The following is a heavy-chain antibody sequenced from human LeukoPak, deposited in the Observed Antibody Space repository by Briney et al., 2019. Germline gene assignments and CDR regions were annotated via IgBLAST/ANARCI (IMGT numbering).Heavy chain of an antibody. CDR3: AKDSGPLFVEMATMYSDY. CDR1: GFTFDDYA. V-gene: IGHV3-43*02. CDR2: ISGDGGST. Sequence: GGSLRLSCAASGFTFDDYAMHWVRQAPGKGLEWVSLISGDGGSTYYADSVKGRFTISRDNSKNSLYLQMNSLRTEDTALYYCAKDSGPLFVEMATMYSDYWGQGTLVTVSS. D-gene: IGHD5-24*01. J-gene: IGHJ4*02.